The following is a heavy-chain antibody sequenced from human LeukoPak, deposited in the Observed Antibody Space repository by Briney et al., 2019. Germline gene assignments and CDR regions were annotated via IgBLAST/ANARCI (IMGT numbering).Heavy chain of an antibody. CDR2: IYYSGST. J-gene: IGHJ4*02. CDR3: ARARTYYYGSGSYSFDY. Sequence: PSETLSLTCTVSGGSISSGDYYWSWIRQPPGKGLGWIGYIYYSGSTYYNPSLKSRVTISVDTSKNQFSLKLSSVTAADTAVYYCARARTYYYGSGSYSFDYWGQGTLVTVSS. CDR1: GGSISSGDYY. V-gene: IGHV4-30-4*01. D-gene: IGHD3-10*01.